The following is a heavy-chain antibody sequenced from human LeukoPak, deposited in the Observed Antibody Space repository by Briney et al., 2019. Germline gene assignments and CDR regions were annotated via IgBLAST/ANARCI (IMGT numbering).Heavy chain of an antibody. Sequence: ASVKVSCKASGGTFSSYAISWVRQAPGQGLEWMGWINPNSGGTNYAQKFQGRVTMTRDTSISTAYMELSRLRSDDTAVCYCARDYYDSSGYYSLYYFDYWGQGTLVTVSS. CDR3: ARDYYDSSGYYSLYYFDY. CDR2: INPNSGGT. D-gene: IGHD3-22*01. CDR1: GGTFSSYA. V-gene: IGHV1-2*02. J-gene: IGHJ4*02.